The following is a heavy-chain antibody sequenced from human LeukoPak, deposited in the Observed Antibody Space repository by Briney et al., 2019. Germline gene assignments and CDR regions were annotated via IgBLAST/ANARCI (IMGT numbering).Heavy chain of an antibody. CDR3: ARSLDTAMVLSPSYFDS. J-gene: IGHJ4*02. CDR1: GFSFSSYE. V-gene: IGHV3-48*03. CDR2: ISRSATTI. D-gene: IGHD5-18*01. Sequence: GGSLRLSCEVSGFSFSSYEMNWVRQAPGKGLEWVSYISRSATTISYADSVKGRFTISRDNAKNSLYLQMNSLRTEDTAVYYCARSLDTAMVLSPSYFDSWGQGTLVTVSP.